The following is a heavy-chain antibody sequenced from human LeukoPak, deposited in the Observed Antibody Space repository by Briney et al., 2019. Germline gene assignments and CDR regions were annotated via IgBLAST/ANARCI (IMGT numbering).Heavy chain of an antibody. V-gene: IGHV3-7*01. CDR3: VVGGAGGGYFPN. Sequence: GGSLRLSCVASEFSFSDSTMSWVRQAAGKGLEWVAKMKEDGSDEKYVDSVKGRFTISRDNAKDSLYLQMSSLRPEDTAVYFCVVGGAGGGYFPNWGQGSLVIVSS. D-gene: IGHD3-16*01. CDR1: EFSFSDST. CDR2: MKEDGSDE. J-gene: IGHJ1*01.